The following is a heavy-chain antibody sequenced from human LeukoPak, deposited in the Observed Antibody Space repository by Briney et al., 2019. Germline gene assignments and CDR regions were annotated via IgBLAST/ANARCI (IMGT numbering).Heavy chain of an antibody. D-gene: IGHD3-22*01. J-gene: IGHJ4*02. CDR3: ARGAMIVVGVYIEEYYFDY. Sequence: GGSLRLSCAASGFTFSSYAMSWVRQAPGKGLEWVSAISGSGGSTYYADSVKGRFTISRDNSKNTLYLQMNSLRAEDTAVYYCARGAMIVVGVYIEEYYFDYWGQGTLVTVSS. CDR2: ISGSGGST. V-gene: IGHV3-23*01. CDR1: GFTFSSYA.